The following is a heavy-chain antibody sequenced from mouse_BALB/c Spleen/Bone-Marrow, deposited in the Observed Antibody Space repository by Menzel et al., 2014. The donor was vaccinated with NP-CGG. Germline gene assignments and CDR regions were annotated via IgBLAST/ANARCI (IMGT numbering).Heavy chain of an antibody. Sequence: EVQVVESGEGLVQPGGYLKPSCAAFGFTFSSYIMSWVRQTPEKRLEGEAYISTGGGSIYYPDTVKDRFTISRDNDKNPLYLQMSSLTSEDTAMYCCASHYYDSSPFAYWGQGTLGTVSA. CDR2: ISTGGGSI. V-gene: IGHV5-12-2*01. CDR1: GFTFSSYI. CDR3: ASHYYDSSPFAY. D-gene: IGHD1-1*01. J-gene: IGHJ3*01.